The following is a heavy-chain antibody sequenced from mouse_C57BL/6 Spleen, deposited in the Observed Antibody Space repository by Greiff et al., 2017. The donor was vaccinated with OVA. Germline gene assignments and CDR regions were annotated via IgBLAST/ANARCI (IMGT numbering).Heavy chain of an antibody. CDR2: IYPGDGDT. CDR1: GYAFSSYW. CDR3: TTRLTGTAY. V-gene: IGHV1-80*01. D-gene: IGHD4-1*01. J-gene: IGHJ3*01. Sequence: VQLQQSGAELVKPGASVKISCKASGYAFSSYWMNWVKQRPGKGLEWIGQIYPGDGDTNYNGKFKGKATLTADTSSNTAYLQLSSLTSEDTAVYYCTTRLTGTAYWGQGTLVTVSA.